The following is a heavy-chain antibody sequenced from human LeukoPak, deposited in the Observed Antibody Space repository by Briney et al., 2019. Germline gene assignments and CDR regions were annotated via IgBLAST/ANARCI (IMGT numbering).Heavy chain of an antibody. Sequence: GESLKISCKGSGYNFINYWIAWVRQMPGKGLEWMGIIYPGDSDTRYSPSFQGQVTISADKSISTAYLQWSSLKASDTAMYYCARLRGPYCGGDCYPGYFQHWGQGTLVTVSS. J-gene: IGHJ1*01. D-gene: IGHD2-21*02. V-gene: IGHV5-51*01. CDR3: ARLRGPYCGGDCYPGYFQH. CDR2: IYPGDSDT. CDR1: GYNFINYW.